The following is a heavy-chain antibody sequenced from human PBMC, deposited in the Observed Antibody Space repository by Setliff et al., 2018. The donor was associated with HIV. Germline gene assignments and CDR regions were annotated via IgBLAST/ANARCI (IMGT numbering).Heavy chain of an antibody. Sequence: SETLSLTCTVSGSSISSNYYWAWIRQAPGKGLEWIGYIYNSGTTYYNPSLKSRVTISVDTSKNQFSLKLNSVTAADTAIYYCTRRGADSYYPRPLDVWGKGTTVTVSS. CDR2: IYNSGTT. CDR3: TRRGADSYYPRPLDV. V-gene: IGHV4-38-2*02. D-gene: IGHD3-10*01. CDR1: GSSISSNYY. J-gene: IGHJ6*04.